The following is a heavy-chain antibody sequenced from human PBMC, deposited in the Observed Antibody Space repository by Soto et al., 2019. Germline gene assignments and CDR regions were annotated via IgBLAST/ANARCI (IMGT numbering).Heavy chain of an antibody. D-gene: IGHD6-13*01. V-gene: IGHV3-30*18. CDR1: GFTFSSYG. CDR2: ISYDGSNK. CDR3: AKDRARWLSQQGFDY. J-gene: IGHJ4*02. Sequence: QVQLVESGGGVVQPGRSLRLSCAASGFTFSSYGMHWVRQSPGNGLEWVAVISYDGSNKYYADSVKGRFTISRDNSKNTLYLQMNSLRAEDTAVYYCAKDRARWLSQQGFDYCGQGTLVTVSS.